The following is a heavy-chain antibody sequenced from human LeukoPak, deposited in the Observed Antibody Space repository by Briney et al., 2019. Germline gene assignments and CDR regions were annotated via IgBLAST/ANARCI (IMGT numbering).Heavy chain of an antibody. Sequence: PGGSLRLSCVASGFSFSNYAMHWVRQAPGEGLEWVALIRYDGSMKYYADSVKGRFAISRDNSNHTLLLQMNSLRGEDTAAYYCAKGAGTYEYFDYWGQGTLVTVSS. D-gene: IGHD1-26*01. J-gene: IGHJ4*02. CDR3: AKGAGTYEYFDY. V-gene: IGHV3-30*02. CDR1: GFSFSNYA. CDR2: IRYDGSMK.